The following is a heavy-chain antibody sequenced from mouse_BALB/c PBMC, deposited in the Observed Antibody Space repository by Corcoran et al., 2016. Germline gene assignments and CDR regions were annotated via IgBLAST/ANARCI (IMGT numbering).Heavy chain of an antibody. Sequence: QIQLVQSGPELKKPGETVKISCKASGYTFTNYGMNWVKQAPGKGLKWMGWINTYTGEPTYADDFKGRFAFSLETSASTAYLQINNLKNEDMATYFCAIYYCSSYMRYFDYWGQCTPVTVSS. CDR3: AIYYCSSYMRYFDY. J-gene: IGHJ2*01. D-gene: IGHD1-1*01. CDR2: INTYTGEP. CDR1: GYTFTNYG. V-gene: IGHV9-1*02.